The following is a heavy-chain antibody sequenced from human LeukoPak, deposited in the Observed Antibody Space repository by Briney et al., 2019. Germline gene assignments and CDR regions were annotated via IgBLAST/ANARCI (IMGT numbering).Heavy chain of an antibody. J-gene: IGHJ4*02. CDR2: IYYSGST. Sequence: SETLSLTCTVSGGSISSSSYYWGWIRQPPGKGLEWIGSIYYSGSTYYNPSLKSRVTISVDTSKNQFSLKLSSVTAADTAVYYCARGQVGRAGTFRIWAYFDHWGQGTLVIVSS. CDR1: GGSISSSSYY. V-gene: IGHV4-39*01. D-gene: IGHD6-19*01. CDR3: ARGQVGRAGTFRIWAYFDH.